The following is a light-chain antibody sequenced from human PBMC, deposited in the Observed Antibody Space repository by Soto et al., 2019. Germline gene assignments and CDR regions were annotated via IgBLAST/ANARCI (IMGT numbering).Light chain of an antibody. CDR2: EVS. Sequence: QSVLTQPASVSGSPGQSITISCTGTRSDVGSYNLVSWYQQHPGKAPKLMIYEVSKRPSGVSNRFSGSKSGNTASLTISGLQAEDEADYYCCSYVGSSTWVFGGGTKVTVL. J-gene: IGLJ3*02. CDR1: RSDVGSYNL. V-gene: IGLV2-23*02. CDR3: CSYVGSSTWV.